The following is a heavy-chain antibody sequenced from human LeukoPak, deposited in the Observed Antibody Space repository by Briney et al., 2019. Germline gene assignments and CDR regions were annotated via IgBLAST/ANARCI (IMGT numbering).Heavy chain of an antibody. Sequence: SVKVSCKASGGTFRSNAISWVRQAPGQGLEWMGGIIPIFGTANYAQKFQGRVTITADESTSTAYMELSSLRSEDTAVYYCARDRPPRHYDSQSHAFDIWGQGTMVTVSS. J-gene: IGHJ3*02. CDR3: ARDRPPRHYDSQSHAFDI. CDR2: IIPIFGTA. V-gene: IGHV1-69*13. D-gene: IGHD3-22*01. CDR1: GGTFRSNA.